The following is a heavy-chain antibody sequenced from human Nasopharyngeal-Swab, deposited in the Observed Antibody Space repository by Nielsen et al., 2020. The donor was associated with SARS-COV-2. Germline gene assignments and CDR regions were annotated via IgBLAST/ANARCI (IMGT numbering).Heavy chain of an antibody. CDR2: ISYDGSNK. CDR3: AKDPNSWYRGGFDY. J-gene: IGHJ4*02. D-gene: IGHD6-13*01. V-gene: IGHV3-30*18. CDR1: GFTFSSYG. Sequence: GGSLRLSCAASGFTFSSYGMHWVRQAPGKGLEWVAVISYDGSNKYYADSVKGRFTISRDNPKNTLYLQMNSLRAEDTAVYYCAKDPNSWYRGGFDYWGQGTLVTVSS.